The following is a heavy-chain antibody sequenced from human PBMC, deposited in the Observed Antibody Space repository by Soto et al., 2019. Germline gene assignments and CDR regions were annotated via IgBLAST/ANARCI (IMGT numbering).Heavy chain of an antibody. D-gene: IGHD2-15*01. Sequence: QVQLVQSGAEVKKPGASVKVSCKASGYTFTSYYMHWVRQAPGQGLEWMGIINPSGGSTSYEQKFQGRVTMTRDTSTSTVYMELSRLRSEDTAVYYCARDRIVVVVAATDYYYYGMDVWGQGTTVTVSS. CDR2: INPSGGST. CDR3: ARDRIVVVVAATDYYYYGMDV. CDR1: GYTFTSYY. V-gene: IGHV1-46*01. J-gene: IGHJ6*02.